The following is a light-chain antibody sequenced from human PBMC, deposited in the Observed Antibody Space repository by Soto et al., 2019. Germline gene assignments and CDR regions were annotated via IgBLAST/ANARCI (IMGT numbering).Light chain of an antibody. CDR2: GAS. CDR1: QSVSSN. V-gene: IGKV3-15*01. CDR3: QQYNNWSPWT. Sequence: EIVMTQSPATLSVSPGERATLSCRASQSVSSNLAWYQQKPGQAPRLLIYGASTRATGIPARFSGSGSGTEFTLTISSLQSEDFAVYYCQQYNNWSPWTFCQGTKVEIK. J-gene: IGKJ1*01.